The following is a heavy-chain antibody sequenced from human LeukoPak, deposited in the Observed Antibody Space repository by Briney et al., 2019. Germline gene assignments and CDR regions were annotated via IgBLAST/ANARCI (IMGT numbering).Heavy chain of an antibody. Sequence: HSGGSLRLSCAASGFTFDDYSMHSVRQAPRKGLEWVSGISWNSGSIGYADSVKGRFTISRDNAKNSLYLQMNSLRAEDMALYYCAKVRPKVTTVTTYFDYWGQGTLVTVSS. CDR2: ISWNSGSI. D-gene: IGHD4-17*01. V-gene: IGHV3-9*03. J-gene: IGHJ4*02. CDR1: GFTFDDYS. CDR3: AKVRPKVTTVTTYFDY.